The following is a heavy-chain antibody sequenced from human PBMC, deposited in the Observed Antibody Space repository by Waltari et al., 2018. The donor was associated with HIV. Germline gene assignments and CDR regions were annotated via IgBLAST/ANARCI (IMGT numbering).Heavy chain of an antibody. D-gene: IGHD4-17*01. Sequence: EVQVVESGGDLVQPGGSLRLSCAASGFPFSSYWMHWVRQAPGKGLVGVSLINRDGSSTGYADSVKGRFTISRDNAKNTLYLQMNSLRDDETAVYYCARGNDYENWFDPWGQGTLVTVSS. V-gene: IGHV3-74*01. CDR1: GFPFSSYW. CDR3: ARGNDYENWFDP. CDR2: INRDGSST. J-gene: IGHJ5*02.